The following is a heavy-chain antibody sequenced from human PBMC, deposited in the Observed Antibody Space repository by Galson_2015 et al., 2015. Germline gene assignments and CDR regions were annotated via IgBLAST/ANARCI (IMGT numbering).Heavy chain of an antibody. V-gene: IGHV4-39*01. CDR3: ARHKGGYSGYADLAPPLYYFDY. CDR1: GGSISSSRYY. D-gene: IGHD5-12*01. J-gene: IGHJ4*02. CDR2: MYSSGSP. Sequence: SETLSLTCTVSGGSISSSRYYWGWIRQPPGKGLEWIGTMYSSGSPYYNPSLKSRVAISVDTSKNQFSLRLSSVTAADTAVYYCARHKGGYSGYADLAPPLYYFDYWGQGTLVTVSS.